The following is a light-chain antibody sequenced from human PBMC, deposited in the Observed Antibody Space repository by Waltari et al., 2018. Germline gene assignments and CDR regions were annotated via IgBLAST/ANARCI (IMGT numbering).Light chain of an antibody. CDR3: CSYAVGTYTWF. Sequence: QSALTQPRSVSGSPGQSVTISCTGTSNNIRDSRYVSWYQQPPGQAPTLVIHDVNRRPSGVPDRFTASKSGNTASLTISGLQAEDEGDYYCCSYAVGTYTWFFGGGTKLTVL. CDR2: DVN. V-gene: IGLV2-11*01. CDR1: SNNIRDSRY. J-gene: IGLJ2*01.